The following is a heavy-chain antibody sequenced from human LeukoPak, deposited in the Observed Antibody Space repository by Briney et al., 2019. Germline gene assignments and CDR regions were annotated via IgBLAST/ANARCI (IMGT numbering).Heavy chain of an antibody. J-gene: IGHJ4*02. CDR2: IYYSGST. D-gene: IGHD1-1*01. CDR1: GGSISSYY. Sequence: SETLSLTCTVSGGSISSYYWSWIRQPPGKGLEWIGYIYYSGSTNYNPSLKSRVTISVDTSKNQLSLKLSSVTAADTAVYYCARGQRGYFDYWGQGTLVTVSS. V-gene: IGHV4-59*01. CDR3: ARGQRGYFDY.